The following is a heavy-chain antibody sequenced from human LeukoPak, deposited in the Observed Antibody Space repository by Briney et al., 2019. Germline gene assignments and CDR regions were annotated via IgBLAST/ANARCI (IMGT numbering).Heavy chain of an antibody. V-gene: IGHV3-7*01. J-gene: IGHJ3*02. CDR3: ARDLDTYVVLIAYDAFDI. D-gene: IGHD2-21*01. CDR1: GFTFSSYA. CDR2: IKPDGSEI. Sequence: GGSLRLSCAASGFTFSSYAMSWVRQAPGKGLEWVANIKPDGSEIHYVDSVKGRFTISRDNAKNSLFLQMNSLRPEDTAVYYCARDLDTYVVLIAYDAFDIWGQGTTVTVSP.